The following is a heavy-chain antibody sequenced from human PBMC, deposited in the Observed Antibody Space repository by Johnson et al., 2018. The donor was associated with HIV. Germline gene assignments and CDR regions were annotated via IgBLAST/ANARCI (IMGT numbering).Heavy chain of an antibody. V-gene: IGHV3-66*01. Sequence: MLLVESGGGLVQPGRSLRLSCAASGFTFDDYGMHWVRQAPGKGLEWVSVIYTGGSTYYADSVKGRFTISRDDSKNSLYLQMNSLRAEDTAVYYCARGPVMVRGVTDAFDIWGQGTMVTVSS. J-gene: IGHJ3*02. CDR2: IYTGGST. CDR1: GFTFDDYG. D-gene: IGHD3-10*01. CDR3: ARGPVMVRGVTDAFDI.